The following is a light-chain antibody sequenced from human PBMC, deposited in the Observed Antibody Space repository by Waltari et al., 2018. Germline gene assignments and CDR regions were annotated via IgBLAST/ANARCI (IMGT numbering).Light chain of an antibody. CDR1: SSDVGGYNY. CDR3: SSYTSSSTRV. V-gene: IGLV2-14*01. J-gene: IGLJ3*02. CDR2: DVS. Sequence: QSALTQPASVSGSPGQSITISCPGTSSDVGGYNYVSWYQPHPGKAPKRIIYDVSKRPSWVSYRFSGSKSGNTASLTISGLQAEDEADYYCSSYTSSSTRVFGGGTKLTVL.